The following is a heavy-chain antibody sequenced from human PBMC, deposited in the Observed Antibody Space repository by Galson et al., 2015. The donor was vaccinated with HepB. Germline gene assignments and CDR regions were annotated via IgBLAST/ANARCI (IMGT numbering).Heavy chain of an antibody. V-gene: IGHV1-3*04. CDR1: GYTFSNYG. J-gene: IGHJ4*02. Sequence: SVKVSCKASGYTFSNYGMHWVRQAPGQRLEWMGWINTGNGNTKYSQKFQGRVTITRDTSASTAYMELSSLRSEDTAVYYCAREVGVTPFDYWGQGSLVTVSS. D-gene: IGHD1-26*01. CDR2: INTGNGNT. CDR3: AREVGVTPFDY.